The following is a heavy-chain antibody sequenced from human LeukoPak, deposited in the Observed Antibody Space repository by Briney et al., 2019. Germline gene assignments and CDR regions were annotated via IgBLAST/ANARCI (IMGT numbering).Heavy chain of an antibody. J-gene: IGHJ4*02. D-gene: IGHD3-22*01. CDR2: INSDGSST. Sequence: PGGSLRLSCAASGFTFSSYWMHWVRQAPGKGLVWASRINSDGSSTSYADSVKGRFTISRDNAKNTLYLQMNSLRAEDTAVYYCARGLAYYYDSSGYYPSYYFDYWGQGTLVTVSS. V-gene: IGHV3-74*01. CDR3: ARGLAYYYDSSGYYPSYYFDY. CDR1: GFTFSSYW.